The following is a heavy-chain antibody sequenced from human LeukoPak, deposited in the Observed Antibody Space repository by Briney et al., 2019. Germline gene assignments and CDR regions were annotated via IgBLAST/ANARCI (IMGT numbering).Heavy chain of an antibody. J-gene: IGHJ5*02. CDR1: GGTFSSYA. V-gene: IGHV1-69*05. CDR3: ARGVDQLLYGWFDP. Sequence: GASVKVSCKASGGTFSSYAISWVRQAPGQGLEWMGGIIPIFGTANYAQKFQGRVTITTDESTSTAYMELSSLRSEDTAVNYCARGVDQLLYGWFDPWGQGTLVTVSS. D-gene: IGHD2-2*02. CDR2: IIPIFGTA.